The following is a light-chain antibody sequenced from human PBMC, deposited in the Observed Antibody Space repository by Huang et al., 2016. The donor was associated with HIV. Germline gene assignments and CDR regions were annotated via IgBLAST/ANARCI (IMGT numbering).Light chain of an antibody. CDR3: QQYDIHPLT. V-gene: IGKV1-8*01. J-gene: IGKJ3*01. Sequence: IRMTQSPSSLSASTGDRVTITCRANQDINNFLAWYQQRPGSVPKLLIYAASTLQSGVHWRCSGNGSGTDFTLTIGCLHSEDVATYYCQQYDIHPLTFGPGTRVDIK. CDR2: AAS. CDR1: QDINNF.